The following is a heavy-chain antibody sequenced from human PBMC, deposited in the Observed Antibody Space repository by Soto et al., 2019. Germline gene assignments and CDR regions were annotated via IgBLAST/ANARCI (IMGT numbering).Heavy chain of an antibody. Sequence: GGSLRLSCLASGFTFSIYAMHWVRQAPGQGLEYVSSISINGGSTHYADSVKGRFTISRDNSKNTQYLQMSSLRADDTALYYCVKGEYYYDSSGYYPFDYWGQGILVTVSS. CDR3: VKGEYYYDSSGYYPFDY. CDR1: GFTFSIYA. D-gene: IGHD3-22*01. CDR2: ISINGGST. J-gene: IGHJ4*02. V-gene: IGHV3-64D*06.